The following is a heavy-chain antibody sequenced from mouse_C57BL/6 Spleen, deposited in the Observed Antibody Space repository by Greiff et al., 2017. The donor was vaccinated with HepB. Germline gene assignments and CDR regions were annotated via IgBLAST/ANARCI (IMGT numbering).Heavy chain of an antibody. D-gene: IGHD1-1*01. CDR3: ARHYYGSSYEAWVAY. CDR2: IYPRSGNT. CDR1: GYTFTSYG. Sequence: VKLQESGAELARPGASVKLSCKASGYTFTSYGISWVKQRTGQGLEWIGEIYPRSGNTYSNEKFKGKATLTADKSSSTAYMELRSLTSEDSAVYFCARHYYGSSYEAWVAYWGQGTLVTVSA. J-gene: IGHJ3*01. V-gene: IGHV1-81*01.